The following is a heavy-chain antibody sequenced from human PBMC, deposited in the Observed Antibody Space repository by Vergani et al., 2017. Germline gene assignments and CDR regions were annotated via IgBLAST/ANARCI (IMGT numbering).Heavy chain of an antibody. Sequence: EVQLLESGGGLVQPGGSLRLSCAASGFTFTNYAMSWVRQAPGKGLEWVSVIKSDGRTSYAESVRGRFTISRDTSRNAVYLQMNILRVEDTGVYYCTRSECSGTTCYGHYFDLWGHGILVTVSS. D-gene: IGHD2-15*01. V-gene: IGHV3-66*02. CDR2: IKSDGRT. CDR3: TRSECSGTTCYGHYFDL. CDR1: GFTFTNYA. J-gene: IGHJ4*01.